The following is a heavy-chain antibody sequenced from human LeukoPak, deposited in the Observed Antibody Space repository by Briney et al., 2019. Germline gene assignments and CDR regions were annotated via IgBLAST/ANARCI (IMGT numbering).Heavy chain of an antibody. CDR1: GFAFSSYA. J-gene: IGHJ3*02. Sequence: GGSLRLSCAASGFAFSSYAMHWVRQAPGMGLDWVAAISYHGSNVYYADSVKGRFTISRDNSKNTVYLQMNSLRPEDTAVYYCARKRGYDISTGYFDAFDIWGQGTMVTVSS. D-gene: IGHD3-9*01. V-gene: IGHV3-30*04. CDR3: ARKRGYDISTGYFDAFDI. CDR2: ISYHGSNV.